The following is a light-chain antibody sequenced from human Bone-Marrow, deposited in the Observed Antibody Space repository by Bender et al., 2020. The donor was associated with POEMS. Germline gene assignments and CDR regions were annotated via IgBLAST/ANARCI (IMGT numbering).Light chain of an antibody. J-gene: IGLJ3*02. CDR2: EVG. CDR3: CSYAGSTTWV. V-gene: IGLV2-23*02. Sequence: QSALTQPRSVSGSPGQSVTISCTGTTSDIGTYKLVSWYQQHPGKAPKLMIYEVGDRPSGISNRFSGSKSGHTASLTISGLQAEDEADYYCCSYAGSTTWVFGGGTKLTVL. CDR1: TSDIGTYKL.